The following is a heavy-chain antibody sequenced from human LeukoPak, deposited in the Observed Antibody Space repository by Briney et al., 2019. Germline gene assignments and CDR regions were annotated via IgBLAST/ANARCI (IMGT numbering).Heavy chain of an antibody. V-gene: IGHV3-30*02. D-gene: IGHD3-22*01. J-gene: IGHJ6*02. CDR1: GFSFSNYG. Sequence: GGSLRLSCVASGFSFSNYGTHWVRQAPGKGLEWVTFMQYDGSVEFYADSVKGRFTISRDNSKNTVYLQMTSLRTEDTAVYYCAKDGSYYDSSGYRYYYGMDVWGQGTTVTVSS. CDR2: MQYDGSVE. CDR3: AKDGSYYDSSGYRYYYGMDV.